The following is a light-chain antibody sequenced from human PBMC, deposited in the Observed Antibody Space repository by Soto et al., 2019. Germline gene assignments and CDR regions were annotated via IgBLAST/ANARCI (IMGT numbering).Light chain of an antibody. V-gene: IGKV1-5*02. CDR3: QQYSDSPWT. J-gene: IGKJ1*01. Sequence: DIQMTQSPSTLSASVGDTVTIICRASQSISNWSAWYQQKPGKAPNLLIYDASIFESGVPSRFSGRGSGTRFTLTISSLQPDDFATYYCQQYSDSPWTFGQGTKVEIK. CDR1: QSISNW. CDR2: DAS.